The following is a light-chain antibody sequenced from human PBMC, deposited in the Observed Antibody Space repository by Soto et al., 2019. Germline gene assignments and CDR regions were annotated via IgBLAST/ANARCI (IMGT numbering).Light chain of an antibody. CDR1: TSNIGSDT. CDR3: ATWDDSLNGWV. Sequence: QSVLTQPPSASGTPGQRVTISCSGSTSNIGSDTVSWYQQLPGTAPKLLIYSNNRRPSGVPDRFSGSKSGTSASLAISGLQSEDEADYHCATWDDSLNGWVFGGGTKLTVL. V-gene: IGLV1-44*01. J-gene: IGLJ3*02. CDR2: SNN.